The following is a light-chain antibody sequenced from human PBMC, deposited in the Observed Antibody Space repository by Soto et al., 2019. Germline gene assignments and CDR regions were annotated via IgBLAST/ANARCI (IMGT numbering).Light chain of an antibody. CDR2: GAS. J-gene: IGKJ4*01. V-gene: IGKV3-20*01. Sequence: IVLTQSPGTLSLSPGERATLSCRASQTVSSSYLAWYQQKPGQAPRLLIYGASSRATGIPARFSGSGSGTYFSLTIIRLEPEDFAVYYCQQYGSSPPLILGGGTKVEIK. CDR3: QQYGSSPPLI. CDR1: QTVSSSY.